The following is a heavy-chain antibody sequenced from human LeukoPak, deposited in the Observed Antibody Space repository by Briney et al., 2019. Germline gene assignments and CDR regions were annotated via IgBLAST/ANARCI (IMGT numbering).Heavy chain of an antibody. D-gene: IGHD3-22*01. V-gene: IGHV3-30-3*01. CDR3: ARGTYSVQYHYDSSGYYPFDY. J-gene: IGHJ4*02. Sequence: GGSLRLSCAASGFTFSSYAMHWVRQAPGKGLEWVAVISYDGSNKYYADSVKGRFTISRDNSKNTLYLQINSLRAEDTAVYYCARGTYSVQYHYDSSGYYPFDYWGQGTLVTVSS. CDR2: ISYDGSNK. CDR1: GFTFSSYA.